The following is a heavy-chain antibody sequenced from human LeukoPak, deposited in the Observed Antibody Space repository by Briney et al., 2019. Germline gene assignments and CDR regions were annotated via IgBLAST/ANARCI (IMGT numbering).Heavy chain of an antibody. J-gene: IGHJ3*02. CDR2: INPNSGGT. V-gene: IGHV1-2*02. CDR1: GYTFTGYY. Sequence: GASVKVSCKASGYTFTGYYMHWVRQAPGQGLEWMGWINPNSGGTISAQKFQGRVTMTRDTSISTAYMELSGLRSDDTAVYYRASERLNNAFDIWGQGTMVTVSS. CDR3: ASERLNNAFDI. D-gene: IGHD2-8*01.